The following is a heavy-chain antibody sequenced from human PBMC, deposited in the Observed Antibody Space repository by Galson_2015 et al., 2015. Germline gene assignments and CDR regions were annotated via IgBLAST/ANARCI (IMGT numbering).Heavy chain of an antibody. D-gene: IGHD6-19*01. CDR2: INPSGGST. CDR3: ARDRSIAVAGTDYYGMDV. CDR1: GYTFTSYY. J-gene: IGHJ6*02. Sequence: SVKVSCKASGYTFTSYYMHWVRQAPGQGLEWMGIINPSGGSTSYAQKFQGGVTMTRDTSTSTVYMELSSLRSEDTAVYYCARDRSIAVAGTDYYGMDVWGQGTTVTVSS. V-gene: IGHV1-46*01.